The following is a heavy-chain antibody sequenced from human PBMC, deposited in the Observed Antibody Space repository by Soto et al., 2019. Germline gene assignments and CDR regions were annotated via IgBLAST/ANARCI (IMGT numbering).Heavy chain of an antibody. Sequence: QVQLQESGPGLVKPSQTLSLTCTVSGGSISSGGYYWSWIRQHPGKGLEWIGYIYYSGSTYYNPSLKRRVTIXVXTXXNQFSLKLSSVTASATAVYYCARSGYSYGPNPLLYWGQGTLVTVSS. D-gene: IGHD5-18*01. J-gene: IGHJ4*02. CDR1: GGSISSGGYY. CDR3: ARSGYSYGPNPLLY. CDR2: IYYSGST. V-gene: IGHV4-31*03.